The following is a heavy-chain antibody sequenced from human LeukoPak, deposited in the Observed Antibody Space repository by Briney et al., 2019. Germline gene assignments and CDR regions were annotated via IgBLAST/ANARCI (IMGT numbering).Heavy chain of an antibody. Sequence: GGLRLSSAASRLTFSRYAMHWVRHAPRQGREWVAAILYDGSNTSYEDSVQGLFTISRDNSKNTLYLQMNRLRAEDTAVYYCARGRSTRHPPGAVAFDILGQGTKVTVS. V-gene: IGHV3-30*16. CDR1: RLTFSRYA. CDR3: ARGRSTRHPPGAVAFDI. J-gene: IGHJ3*02. CDR2: ILYDGSNT. D-gene: IGHD2-2*01.